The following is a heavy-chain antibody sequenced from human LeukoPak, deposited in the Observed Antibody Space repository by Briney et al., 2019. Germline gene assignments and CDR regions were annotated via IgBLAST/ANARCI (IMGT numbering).Heavy chain of an antibody. Sequence: GGSLRLSCAASGFTVSSNYMSWVRQAPGKGLEWVGRIKSETEGWATDYAAPVKGRFTISRDDSKNTVHLQMSSLKAEDTAMYYCTTMANYWGQGTLVTVSS. CDR3: TTMANY. D-gene: IGHD5-24*01. CDR1: GFTVSSNY. V-gene: IGHV3-15*01. J-gene: IGHJ4*02. CDR2: IKSETEGWAT.